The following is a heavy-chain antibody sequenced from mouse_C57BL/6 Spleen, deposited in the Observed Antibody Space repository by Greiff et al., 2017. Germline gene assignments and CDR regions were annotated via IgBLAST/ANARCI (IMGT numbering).Heavy chain of an antibody. D-gene: IGHD1-1*01. CDR3: ARLLITTVVPYAMDY. Sequence: EVQRVESGGGLVKPGGSLKLSCAASGFTFSSYTMSWVRQTPEKRLEWVATISGGGGNTYYPDSVKGRFTISRDNAKNTLYLQMSSLRSEDTALYYCARLLITTVVPYAMDYWGQGTSVTVSS. V-gene: IGHV5-9*01. CDR1: GFTFSSYT. CDR2: ISGGGGNT. J-gene: IGHJ4*01.